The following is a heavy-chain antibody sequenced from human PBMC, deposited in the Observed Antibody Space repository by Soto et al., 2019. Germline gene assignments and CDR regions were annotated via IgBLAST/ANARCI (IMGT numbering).Heavy chain of an antibody. CDR3: ERAALYDRSGKYYGGPEAFDI. D-gene: IGHD3-22*01. CDR1: VVSVISGSYY. CDR2: IVYSVNS. J-gene: IGHJ3*02. V-gene: IGHV4-61*01. Sequence: AETLSLTCTVSVVSVISGSYYCIWIRQTPGKGLECMGYIVYSVNSNDNPSIKSGVTVATNTSRNQFSLRLSSVTAAATAVYYCERAALYDRSGKYYGGPEAFDIWGQGTKVTVSS.